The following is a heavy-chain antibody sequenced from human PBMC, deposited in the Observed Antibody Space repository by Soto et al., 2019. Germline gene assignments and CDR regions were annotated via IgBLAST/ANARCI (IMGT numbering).Heavy chain of an antibody. J-gene: IGHJ6*03. CDR2: ISSGSNYT. Sequence: EVQLVESGGGLVKPGGSLRLSCVVSGFTFSSYSMNWVRQAPGKGLEWVSSISSGSNYTYYADSVKGRFTISRDNAKHSVYLQMNSLRAEDTALYYCARDFKESQYYYYCMDVWGKGTTVTVSS. D-gene: IGHD3-10*01. V-gene: IGHV3-21*06. CDR1: GFTFSSYS. CDR3: ARDFKESQYYYYCMDV.